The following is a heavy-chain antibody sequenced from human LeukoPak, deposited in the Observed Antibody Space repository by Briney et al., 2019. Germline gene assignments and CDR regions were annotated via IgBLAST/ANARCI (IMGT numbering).Heavy chain of an antibody. V-gene: IGHV1-2*04. J-gene: IGHJ5*02. Sequence: ASVKVSCKASGYTFTGYYMHWVRRAPGQGLEWMGWINPNSGGTNYAQKFQGWVTMTRDTSISTAYMELSRLRSDDTAVYYCARDNREMWFGELMLNWFDPWGQGTLVTVSS. D-gene: IGHD3-10*01. CDR2: INPNSGGT. CDR1: GYTFTGYY. CDR3: ARDNREMWFGELMLNWFDP.